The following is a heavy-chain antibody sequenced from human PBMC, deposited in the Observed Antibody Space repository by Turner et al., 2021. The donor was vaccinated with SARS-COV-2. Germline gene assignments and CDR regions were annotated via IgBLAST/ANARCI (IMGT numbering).Heavy chain of an antibody. D-gene: IGHD1-26*01. CDR2: LSYDGTNK. J-gene: IGHJ4*02. CDR1: GFSFSSYA. Sequence: QVQLVESGGGVVQPGRSLRLSCAASGFSFSSYAMHWVRQAPGKGLDWVAVLSYDGTNKYYADSVKGRFTISRDNSKNTLYLQMNSLRAEDTAVYYCAKNGPSGNYYWILWHYFDYWGQGTLVTVSS. V-gene: IGHV3-30*04. CDR3: AKNGPSGNYYWILWHYFDY.